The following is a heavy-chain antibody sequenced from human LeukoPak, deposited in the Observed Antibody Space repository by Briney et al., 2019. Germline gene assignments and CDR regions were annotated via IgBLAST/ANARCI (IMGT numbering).Heavy chain of an antibody. Sequence: GGSLRLSCAASGFIFSSYAMHWVRQAPGKGLEWVAVISYDGSNKYYADSVKGRFTISRDNSKNTLYLQMNSLRAEDTAVYYCARAKIGEWELLYWGQGTLVTVSS. J-gene: IGHJ4*02. D-gene: IGHD1-26*01. CDR3: ARAKIGEWELLY. CDR1: GFIFSSYA. CDR2: ISYDGSNK. V-gene: IGHV3-30*04.